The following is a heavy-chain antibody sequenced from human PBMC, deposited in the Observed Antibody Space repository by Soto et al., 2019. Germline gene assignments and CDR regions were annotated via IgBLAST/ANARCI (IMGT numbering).Heavy chain of an antibody. V-gene: IGHV4-30-2*01. CDR1: GGSISSGGYS. Sequence: QLQLQESGSGLVKPSQTLSLTCAVSGGSISSGGYSWSWIRQPPGKGLEWIGYIYHSGSTYYNPSPKIRVTISVDRSNNQFSLKLSSVTAADTAVYYCARGYYDFWSGNYFDYWGQGTLVTVSS. CDR2: IYHSGST. J-gene: IGHJ4*02. D-gene: IGHD3-3*01. CDR3: ARGYYDFWSGNYFDY.